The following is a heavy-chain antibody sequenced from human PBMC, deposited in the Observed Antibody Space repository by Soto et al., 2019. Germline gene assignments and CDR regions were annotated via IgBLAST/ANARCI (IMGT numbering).Heavy chain of an antibody. J-gene: IGHJ4*02. D-gene: IGHD1-1*01. Sequence: GGSLRLCCAASGFTFLSFGMAWVRQAPGKGLEWVSAISGSGVDTYYADSVKGRFTISRDNSKNTVFLQMNGLRAGDSAVYYCAKFLGFSHRTTFNSWGQGTPVTVSS. V-gene: IGHV3-23*01. CDR2: ISGSGVDT. CDR1: GFTFLSFG. CDR3: AKFLGFSHRTTFNS.